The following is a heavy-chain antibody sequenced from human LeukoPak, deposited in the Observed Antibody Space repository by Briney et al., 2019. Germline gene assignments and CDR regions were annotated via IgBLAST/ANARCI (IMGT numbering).Heavy chain of an antibody. V-gene: IGHV4-34*01. CDR1: GGSFIGYY. J-gene: IGHJ3*02. CDR2: INHSGST. D-gene: IGHD3-3*01. CDR3: ARAFGVVPGGAFDI. Sequence: SETLSLTCAVYGGSFIGYYWSWIRQPPGKGLEWIGEINHSGSTNYNPSLKSRVTISVDTSKNQFSLKLSSVTAADTAVYYCARAFGVVPGGAFDIWGQGTMVTVSS.